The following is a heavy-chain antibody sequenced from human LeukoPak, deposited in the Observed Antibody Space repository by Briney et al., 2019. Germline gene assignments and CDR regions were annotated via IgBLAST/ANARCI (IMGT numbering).Heavy chain of an antibody. CDR1: GFTFSSYW. J-gene: IGHJ4*02. Sequence: GGSLRLSCAASGFTFSSYWMHWVRQAPGKGLVWVSRINSDGSSTSYADSVRGRFTISRDNAKNTLYLQMNSLRAEDTAVYYCARDGTGYSSSWDIDYWGQGTLVTVSS. D-gene: IGHD6-13*01. CDR3: ARDGTGYSSSWDIDY. CDR2: INSDGSST. V-gene: IGHV3-74*01.